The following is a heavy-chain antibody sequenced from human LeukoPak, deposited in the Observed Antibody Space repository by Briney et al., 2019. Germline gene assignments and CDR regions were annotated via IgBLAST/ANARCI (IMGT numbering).Heavy chain of an antibody. Sequence: PSETLSLTCTVSGGSISSSSYYWGWIRQPPGKGLEWIGSIYYSGGTYYNPSLKSRVTKSVDTSKNQFSLKLSSVTAADTAVYYCARAQRYGLRYFDWFSYYMDVWGKGTTVTVSS. CDR2: IYYSGGT. V-gene: IGHV4-39*07. J-gene: IGHJ6*03. CDR3: ARAQRYGLRYFDWFSYYMDV. D-gene: IGHD3-9*01. CDR1: GGSISSSSYY.